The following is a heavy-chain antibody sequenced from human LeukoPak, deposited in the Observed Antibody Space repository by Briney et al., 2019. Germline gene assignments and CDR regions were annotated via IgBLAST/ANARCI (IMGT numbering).Heavy chain of an antibody. Sequence: GGSLRLSCAASGFTFSSNSMNWVRQAPGKGLEWGLSISSSSRYIYYADSVKGRFTISRDNAKNSLYLQMNSLRAEDTAVYYCARDLLGATTLYNYWGQGTLVTVSS. V-gene: IGHV3-21*01. CDR3: ARDLLGATTLYNY. J-gene: IGHJ4*02. CDR1: GFTFSSNS. CDR2: ISSSSRYI. D-gene: IGHD1-26*01.